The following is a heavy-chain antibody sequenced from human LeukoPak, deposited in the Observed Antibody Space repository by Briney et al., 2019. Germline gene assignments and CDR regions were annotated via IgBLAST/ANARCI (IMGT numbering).Heavy chain of an antibody. CDR2: IYTGGST. J-gene: IGHJ6*02. CDR1: GFTFSDHY. CDR3: ASVSMPAISYYYGMDV. D-gene: IGHD2-2*01. V-gene: IGHV3-66*01. Sequence: GGSLKLSCAASGFTFSDHYMDWVRQAPGEGLEWVSVIYTGGSTYYADSVKGRVTISRDNSKNTLYLQMNSLRAEDTAVYYCASVSMPAISYYYGMDVWGQGTSVTVSS.